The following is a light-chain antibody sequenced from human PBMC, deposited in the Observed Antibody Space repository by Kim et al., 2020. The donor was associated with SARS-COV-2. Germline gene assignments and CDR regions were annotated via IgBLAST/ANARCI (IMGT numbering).Light chain of an antibody. V-gene: IGKV1-17*01. CDR1: QDTVND. Sequence: ASVGDRVPSTCRARQDTVNDLCWYQQNPGRAPKRLIYGASNLQSVVPSRFSGSGSETEFTLTINSLQPENFAIYFCLQHRTYPITFGQGTRLEIK. J-gene: IGKJ5*01. CDR2: GAS. CDR3: LQHRTYPIT.